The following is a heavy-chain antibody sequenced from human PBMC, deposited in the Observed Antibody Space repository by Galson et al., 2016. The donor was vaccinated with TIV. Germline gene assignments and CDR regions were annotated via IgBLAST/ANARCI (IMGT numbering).Heavy chain of an antibody. CDR3: AREIPGGTTDLDC. V-gene: IGHV3-7*01. CDR1: GFAFSNYW. Sequence: SLRLSCAASGFAFSNYWMSWVRQAPGKGLEWVANIKDDGSDNNYVDSVWGRFTISRDNAKNSLFLQINSLRAEDTAVYYCAREIPGGTTDLDCWGQGTLVTVSS. CDR2: IKDDGSDN. J-gene: IGHJ4*02. D-gene: IGHD1-14*01.